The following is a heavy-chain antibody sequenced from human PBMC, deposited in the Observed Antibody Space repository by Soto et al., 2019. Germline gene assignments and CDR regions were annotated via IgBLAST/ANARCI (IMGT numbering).Heavy chain of an antibody. CDR3: ARAADYGSGSYSPNFDY. V-gene: IGHV1-69*02. D-gene: IGHD3-10*01. CDR1: GGTFNSYT. Sequence: QVQLVQSGAEVKKPGSSVKVSCKASGGTFNSYTINWVRQAPGQGLEWMGRIIPILGIPNYAKKFQGRVTITADKSTSPAHMELSSLSSEHTAVYYCARAADYGSGSYSPNFDYWGQGPLVTVSS. J-gene: IGHJ4*02. CDR2: IIPILGIP.